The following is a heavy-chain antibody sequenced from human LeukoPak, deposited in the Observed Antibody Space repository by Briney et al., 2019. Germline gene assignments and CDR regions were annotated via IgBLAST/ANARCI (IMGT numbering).Heavy chain of an antibody. V-gene: IGHV4-39*07. CDR2: INHSGST. J-gene: IGHJ6*03. CDR3: ARRRRESSSGWYIPYMGYYYYMDV. CDR1: GGSISSSSYY. Sequence: SETLSLTCTVSGGSISSSSYYWGWIRQPPGKGLEWIGEINHSGSTNYNPSLKSRVTISVDTSKNQFSLKMSSVTAADTAVYYCARRRRESSSGWYIPYMGYYYYMDVWGKGTTVTISS. D-gene: IGHD6-19*01.